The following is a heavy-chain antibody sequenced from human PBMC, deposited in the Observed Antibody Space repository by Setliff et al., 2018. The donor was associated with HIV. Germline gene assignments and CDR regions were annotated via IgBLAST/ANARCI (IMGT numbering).Heavy chain of an antibody. J-gene: IGHJ5*02. CDR1: GYSFINYG. D-gene: IGHD6-19*01. CDR2: INAGNGNT. V-gene: IGHV1-3*01. Sequence: ASVKVSCKASGYSFINYGINWVRQAPGQRLEWMGWINAGNGNTKYSQKFQGRVTITRDTSASTAYMELSSLRSEDTAVYYCARAVSEWRQWLVLEWFDPWGQGTLVTVSS. CDR3: ARAVSEWRQWLVLEWFDP.